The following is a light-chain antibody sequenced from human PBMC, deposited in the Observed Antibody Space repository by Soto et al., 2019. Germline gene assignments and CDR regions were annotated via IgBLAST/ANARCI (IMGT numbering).Light chain of an antibody. CDR1: SGDVGGYIY. J-gene: IGLJ1*01. V-gene: IGLV2-11*01. CDR2: DVS. CDR3: CSYAGSYPYV. Sequence: QSALTQPRSVSGSPGQSVTISCTGTSGDVGGYIYVSWYQQHPGKAPKLMIYDVSQRPSGVPDRFSGSKSGNTASLTISGLQAEYDAYYYCCSYAGSYPYVFGTGTKLTVL.